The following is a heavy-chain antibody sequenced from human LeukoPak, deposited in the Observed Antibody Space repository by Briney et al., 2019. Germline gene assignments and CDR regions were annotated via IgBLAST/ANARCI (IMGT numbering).Heavy chain of an antibody. CDR1: GFTVSSNY. J-gene: IGHJ4*02. CDR2: IYSGGST. Sequence: GGSLRLSCAASGFTVSSNYMSWVRQAPGKGLEWVLVIYSGGSTYYADSVKGRFTTSRDNSKNTLYLQMNSLRAEDTALYYCAKSGSQRPDYWGQGTLVTVSS. D-gene: IGHD3-10*01. V-gene: IGHV3-53*01. CDR3: AKSGSQRPDY.